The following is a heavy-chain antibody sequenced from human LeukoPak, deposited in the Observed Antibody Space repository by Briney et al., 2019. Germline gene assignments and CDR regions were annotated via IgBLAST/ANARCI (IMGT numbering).Heavy chain of an antibody. CDR1: GGSISSYY. CDR2: IYYSGST. Sequence: SETLSLTCTVSGGSISSYYWSWLRQPPGKGLEWIGYIYYSGSTNYNPSLKSRVTISVDTSNNQFSLKLSSVTAADTAVYYCARVSPASRLHWFDPWGQGTLVTVSS. CDR3: ARVSPASRLHWFDP. D-gene: IGHD2/OR15-2a*01. V-gene: IGHV4-59*01. J-gene: IGHJ5*02.